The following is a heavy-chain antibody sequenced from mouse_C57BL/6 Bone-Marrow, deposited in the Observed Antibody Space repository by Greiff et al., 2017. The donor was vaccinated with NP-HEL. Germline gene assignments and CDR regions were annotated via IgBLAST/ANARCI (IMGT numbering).Heavy chain of an antibody. CDR1: GVTFSSYA. Sequence: EVQRVESGGGLGKRGGWGQGAGGAAGVTFSSYAMSWVRQTPEKRLEWVATISDGGSYTYYPDNVKGRFTISRDNAKNNLYLQMSHLKSEDTAMYYCAREGDWGQGTTLTVSS. CDR2: ISDGGSYT. J-gene: IGHJ2*01. V-gene: IGHV5-4*01. CDR3: AREGD.